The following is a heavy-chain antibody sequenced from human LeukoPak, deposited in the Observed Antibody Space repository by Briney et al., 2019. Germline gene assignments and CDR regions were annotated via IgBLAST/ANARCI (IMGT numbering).Heavy chain of an antibody. Sequence: GASVKDSCKASGYTFTDYYMHWVRQAPGQGLEWMGWINPNSGGTNYAQKFQDRVTMTRDTSISTAYMEQSRLRSDDTAVYYCATSYDNSGYYYWDYWGQGTLVTVSS. CDR2: INPNSGGT. V-gene: IGHV1-2*02. D-gene: IGHD3-22*01. CDR3: ATSYDNSGYYYWDY. CDR1: GYTFTDYY. J-gene: IGHJ4*02.